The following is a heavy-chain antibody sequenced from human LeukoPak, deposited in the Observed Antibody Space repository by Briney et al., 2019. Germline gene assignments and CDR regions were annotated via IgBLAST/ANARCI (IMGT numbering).Heavy chain of an antibody. D-gene: IGHD1/OR15-1a*01. CDR3: ARNKQKPYYFDY. CDR1: GGSISSGGYY. V-gene: IGHV4-31*03. Sequence: SETLSLTCTVSGGSISSGGYYWSWIRQHPGTGLEWIGYIYYSGSTYYNPSLKSRVTISVDTSKNQFSLKLSSVTAADTAVYYCARNKQKPYYFDYWGQGTLVTVSS. J-gene: IGHJ4*02. CDR2: IYYSGST.